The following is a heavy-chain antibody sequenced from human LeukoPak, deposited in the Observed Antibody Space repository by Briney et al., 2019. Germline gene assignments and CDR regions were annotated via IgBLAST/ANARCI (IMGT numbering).Heavy chain of an antibody. Sequence: GGSLRLSCAASGFTFSSYEMNWVRHAPGKGLEWASYISSSGSNIYYADSVKGRFTISRDNAKNSLYLQMNSLRAEDTAVYYCARESRSSGWDYFDYWGQGTPVTVSS. CDR3: ARESRSSGWDYFDY. D-gene: IGHD6-19*01. CDR2: ISSSGSNI. V-gene: IGHV3-48*03. J-gene: IGHJ4*02. CDR1: GFTFSSYE.